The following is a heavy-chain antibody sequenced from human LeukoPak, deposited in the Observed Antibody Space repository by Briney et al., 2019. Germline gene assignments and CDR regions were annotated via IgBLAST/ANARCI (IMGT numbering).Heavy chain of an antibody. J-gene: IGHJ4*02. Sequence: SETLSLTCRVYGESLSDYYCAWLRQPPGEGVEWIGELNHVGRTTYNPALKRRVTISVDTSKNLFSLTLTSAAAADTAVYYCARDQLLRILDYWGPGTLVTVSS. CDR2: LNHVGRT. D-gene: IGHD2-2*01. CDR3: ARDQLLRILDY. CDR1: GESLSDYY. V-gene: IGHV4-34*01.